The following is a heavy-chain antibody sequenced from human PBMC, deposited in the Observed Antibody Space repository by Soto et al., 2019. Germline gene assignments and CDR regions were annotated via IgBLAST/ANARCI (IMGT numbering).Heavy chain of an antibody. J-gene: IGHJ4*02. CDR3: ARGGGPYVWFNEF. D-gene: IGHD3-16*01. CDR1: GYTFTDYY. Sequence: GASVKVSCKASGYTFTDYYMHWVRQSPGQGLEWMGGIIPVFGTTNYAQKFQGRVTITADESTNTAYMELSSLTSDDTAMYYCARGGGPYVWFNEFWGQGTQVTVSS. V-gene: IGHV1-69*13. CDR2: IIPVFGTT.